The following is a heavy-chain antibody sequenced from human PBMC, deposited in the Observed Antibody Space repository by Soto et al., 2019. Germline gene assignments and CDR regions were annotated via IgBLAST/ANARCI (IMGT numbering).Heavy chain of an antibody. J-gene: IGHJ5*02. D-gene: IGHD2-2*01. CDR3: AREYCSSTSCLNWFDP. CDR2: ISSSSSTI. Sequence: PGVSMRLSCAASGFTFSSYSRNWVRQATGKGLEWVSYISSSSSTIYYADSVKGRFTISRDNAKNSLYLQMNSLRAEDTAVYYCAREYCSSTSCLNWFDPWGQGTLVTVSS. V-gene: IGHV3-48*01. CDR1: GFTFSSYS.